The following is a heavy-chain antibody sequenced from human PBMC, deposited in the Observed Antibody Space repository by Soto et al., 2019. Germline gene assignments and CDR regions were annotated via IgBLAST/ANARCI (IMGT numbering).Heavy chain of an antibody. J-gene: IGHJ6*02. CDR2: MNPNSGNT. V-gene: IGHV1-8*01. D-gene: IGHD2-2*01. CDR3: ARDCISTSCYVYVMDV. CDR1: GYTFTSYD. Sequence: ASVKVSCKASGYTFTSYDINWVRQATGQGLEWMGWMNPNSGNTGYAQKFQGRVTMTRNTSISTAYMELSSLRSEDTAVYYCARDCISTSCYVYVMDVWGQGTTVTVSS.